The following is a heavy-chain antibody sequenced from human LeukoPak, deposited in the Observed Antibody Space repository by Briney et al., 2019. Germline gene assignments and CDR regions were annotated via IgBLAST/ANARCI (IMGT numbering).Heavy chain of an antibody. V-gene: IGHV1-69*13. D-gene: IGHD3-3*01. CDR1: GGTFSSYA. Sequence: SVKVSCKASGGTFSSYAISWVRQAPGQGLEWMGGIILIFGTANYAQKFQGRVTITADESTSTAYMELSSLRSEDTAVYYCARDGSYYDFWSGYYRTPLYYYYYYMDVWGKGTTVTVSS. J-gene: IGHJ6*03. CDR2: IILIFGTA. CDR3: ARDGSYYDFWSGYYRTPLYYYYYYMDV.